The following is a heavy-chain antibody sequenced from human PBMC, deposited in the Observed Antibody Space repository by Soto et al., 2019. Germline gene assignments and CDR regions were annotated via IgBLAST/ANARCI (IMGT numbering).Heavy chain of an antibody. CDR3: ARDLRRGYGMDV. Sequence: QGQLVESGGGVVQPGSSLRLSCAASGFTFSSYGMHWVRQAPGKGLEWVAGIWSDGSTKYYADSVKGQFTISRDISNTLYLQMNNLRAEDTALYYCARDLRRGYGMDVWGQGTTVTVSS. CDR1: GFTFSSYG. V-gene: IGHV3-33*01. J-gene: IGHJ6*02. CDR2: IWSDGSTK.